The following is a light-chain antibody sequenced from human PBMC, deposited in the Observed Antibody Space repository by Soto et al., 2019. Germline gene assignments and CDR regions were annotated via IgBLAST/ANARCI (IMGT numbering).Light chain of an antibody. V-gene: IGKV3-20*01. CDR2: GAS. CDR1: QSVSSNY. Sequence: EIVLTQSPGTLSLSPGKRATLSCRASQSVSSNYLAWYQQKPGQAPRLLMYGASSRATGIPDRFSGSGSGTDFTLTISRLEPEDFAVYYCQQYGTSPRTFGQGTKVDIK. J-gene: IGKJ1*01. CDR3: QQYGTSPRT.